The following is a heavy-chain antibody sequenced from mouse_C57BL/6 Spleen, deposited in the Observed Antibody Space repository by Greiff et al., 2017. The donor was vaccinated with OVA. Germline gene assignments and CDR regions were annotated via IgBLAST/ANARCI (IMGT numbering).Heavy chain of an antibody. CDR3: AREGYYYGSDAMDY. CDR1: GYTFTDYY. V-gene: IGHV1-84*01. J-gene: IGHJ4*01. Sequence: VQGVESGPELVKPGASVKISCKASGYTFTDYYINWVKQRPGQGLEWIGWIYPGGGNTKYNDKFKGKATLTVDTSSSTAYMQLSNLTSEDSAVYFCAREGYYYGSDAMDYWGQGTSVTVSS. CDR2: IYPGGGNT. D-gene: IGHD1-1*01.